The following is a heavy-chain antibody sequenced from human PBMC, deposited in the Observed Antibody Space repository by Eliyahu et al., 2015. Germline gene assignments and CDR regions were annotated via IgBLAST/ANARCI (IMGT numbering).Heavy chain of an antibody. D-gene: IGHD3-22*01. Sequence: QVQLVQSGAEVKXPGSSVKVSCKASGGTXSSYAISXVRQAPXQGLEWMGRIIXILGIXNYAQKFQGRVTITADKSTSTAYMELSSLRSEDTAVYYCARNFPPYDSSGYYFDYWGQGTLVTVSS. J-gene: IGHJ4*02. CDR3: ARNFPPYDSSGYYFDY. CDR2: IIXILGIX. V-gene: IGHV1-69*09. CDR1: GGTXSSYA.